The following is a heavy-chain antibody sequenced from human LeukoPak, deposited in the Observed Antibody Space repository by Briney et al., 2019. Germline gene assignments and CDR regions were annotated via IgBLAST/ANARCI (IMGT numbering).Heavy chain of an antibody. CDR1: GFTFSSYG. CDR2: IWYDGSNK. J-gene: IGHJ4*02. D-gene: IGHD1-26*01. CDR3: ARPRGGARKGPFDY. V-gene: IGHV3-33*01. Sequence: PGGSPRLSCAASGFTFSSYGMHWVRQAPGKGLEWVAVIWYDGSNKYYADSVKGRFTISRDNSKNTLYLQMNSLRAEDTAVYYCARPRGGARKGPFDYWGQGTLVTVSS.